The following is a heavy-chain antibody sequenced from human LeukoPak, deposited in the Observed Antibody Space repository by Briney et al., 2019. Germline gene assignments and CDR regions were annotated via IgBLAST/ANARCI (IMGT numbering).Heavy chain of an antibody. CDR1: GFTFSSYG. CDR2: ISSGSSYI. V-gene: IGHV3-21*01. J-gene: IGHJ4*02. D-gene: IGHD2/OR15-2a*01. Sequence: GGSLRLSCAASGFTFSSYGMSWVRQAPGKGLEWVSSISSGSSYIDYADSVKGRFTISRDNSENSLYLQMDSLTAEDTAVYYCTRKGSQWDFLVDYWGQGTRAAVSP. CDR3: TRKGSQWDFLVDY.